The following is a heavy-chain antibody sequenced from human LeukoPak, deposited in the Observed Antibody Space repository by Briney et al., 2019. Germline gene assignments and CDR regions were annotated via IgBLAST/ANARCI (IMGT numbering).Heavy chain of an antibody. J-gene: IGHJ4*02. CDR2: ISGSGGST. CDR3: ARDGAGFGEIYAY. Sequence: LSGGSLRLSCAASGFTVSSNYMSWVRQAPGKGLEWVSAISGSGGSTYYADSVKGRFTISRDNSKNTLYLQMNSLRAEDTAVYYCARDGAGFGEIYAYWGQGTLVTVSS. V-gene: IGHV3-23*01. D-gene: IGHD3-10*01. CDR1: GFTVSSNY.